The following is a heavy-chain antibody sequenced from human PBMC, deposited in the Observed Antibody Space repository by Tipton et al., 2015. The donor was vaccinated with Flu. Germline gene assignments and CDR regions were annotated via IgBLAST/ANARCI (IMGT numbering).Heavy chain of an antibody. CDR3: ASGPPLRVVPSHY. J-gene: IGHJ4*02. V-gene: IGHV1-69*18. D-gene: IGHD3-3*01. Sequence: QLVQSGAEVKKPGSSVKVSCKASGGTFSSQAISWVRQAPGQGLEWMGRIIPIYVTSKYAQKFQGRVTITADESTSTVYLELSSLTSEDTAVYYCASGPPLRVVPSHYWGLGSLVTVSS. CDR1: GGTFSSQA. CDR2: IIPIYVTS.